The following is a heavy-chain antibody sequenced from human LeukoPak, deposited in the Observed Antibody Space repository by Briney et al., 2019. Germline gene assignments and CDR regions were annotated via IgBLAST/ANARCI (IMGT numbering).Heavy chain of an antibody. CDR2: IYYSGST. Sequence: SETLSLTCAVYGGSFSGYYWSWIRQPPGKGLEWIGSIYYSGSTYYNPSLKSRVTISVDTSKNQFSLKLSSVTAADTAVYYCARLSNTISGYYFDYWGQGTLVTVSS. D-gene: IGHD3-9*01. V-gene: IGHV4-34*01. CDR1: GGSFSGYY. J-gene: IGHJ4*02. CDR3: ARLSNTISGYYFDY.